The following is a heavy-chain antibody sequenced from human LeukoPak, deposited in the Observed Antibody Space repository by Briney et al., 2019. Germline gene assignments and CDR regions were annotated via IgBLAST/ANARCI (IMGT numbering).Heavy chain of an antibody. CDR1: GFTFSSYA. CDR3: AKDQGDGWGKVNWFDP. D-gene: IGHD3-16*01. Sequence: GGSLRLSCAASGFTFSSYAMSWVRQAPGKGLEWVSAISGSGGSTYYADSVKGRFTISRDNSKNTLYLQMNSLRAEDTAVYYCAKDQGDGWGKVNWFDPWGLGTLVTVSS. J-gene: IGHJ5*02. CDR2: ISGSGGST. V-gene: IGHV3-23*01.